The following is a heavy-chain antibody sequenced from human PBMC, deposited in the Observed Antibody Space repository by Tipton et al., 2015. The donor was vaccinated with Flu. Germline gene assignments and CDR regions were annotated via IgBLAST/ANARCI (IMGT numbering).Heavy chain of an antibody. CDR2: TYHSGVT. V-gene: IGHV4-4*02. CDR1: GGSLNRNNW. J-gene: IGHJ2*01. CDR3: ARLDFGSLGYWFFDV. Sequence: GLVKPSGTLSLTCTVSGGSLNRNNWWSWVRQPPGKGLEWIGGTYHSGVTNYSPALKTRVTISLDESKNQFSLSLASVTAADPAVYYCARLDFGSLGYWFFDVWGRGPQVTVS. D-gene: IGHD3-10*01.